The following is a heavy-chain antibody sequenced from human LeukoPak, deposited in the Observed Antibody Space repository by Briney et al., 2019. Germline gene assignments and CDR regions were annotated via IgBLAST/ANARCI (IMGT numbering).Heavy chain of an antibody. CDR1: GFTFSSYW. CDR3: ARGVYYYDSSGYYHN. D-gene: IGHD3-22*01. CDR2: INSDGSST. J-gene: IGHJ4*02. V-gene: IGHV3-74*01. Sequence: GGSLRLSCAASGFTFSSYWMHWVRQAPGKGLVWVSRINSDGSSTSYADSVKGRFTISRDNAKNTLYLQMNSLRAEDTAVYYCARGVYYYDSSGYYHNWGQGTLVTVSS.